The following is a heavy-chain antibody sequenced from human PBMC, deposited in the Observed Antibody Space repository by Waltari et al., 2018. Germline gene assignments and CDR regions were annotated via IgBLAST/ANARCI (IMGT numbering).Heavy chain of an antibody. J-gene: IGHJ4*02. CDR3: ARAVDTEMATISGGFDY. CDR2: INHSGST. CDR1: GGSFSGYY. Sequence: QVQLQQWGAGLLKPSETLSLTCAVYGGSFSGYYWSWIRQPPGKGLEWIGEINHSGSTNYNPSRKSRVTISVDTSKNQFSLKLSSVTAADTAVYYCARAVDTEMATISGGFDYWGQGTLVTVSS. V-gene: IGHV4-34*01. D-gene: IGHD5-12*01.